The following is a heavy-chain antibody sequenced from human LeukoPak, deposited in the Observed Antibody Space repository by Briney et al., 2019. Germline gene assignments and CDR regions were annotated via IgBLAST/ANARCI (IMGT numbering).Heavy chain of an antibody. CDR2: IDTSSTIM. J-gene: IGHJ5*01. V-gene: IGHV3-48*04. Sequence: PGGSLRLSYAASGLTFSKYSMTWVRLAPGKGLEWVSFIDTSSTIMYYTDSVKGRFTISRDNAKNSLYLQMDSLKVEDTAIYYCARDNWVDCWGQGTLVTVSS. CDR1: GLTFSKYS. CDR3: ARDNWVDC.